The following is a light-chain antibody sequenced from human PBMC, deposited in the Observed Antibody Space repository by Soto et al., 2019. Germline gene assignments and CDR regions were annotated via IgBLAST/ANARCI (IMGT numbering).Light chain of an antibody. CDR1: QRISNT. V-gene: IGKV3-15*01. CDR2: GTS. Sequence: EIVVTQSPATLSVSPGERATLSCRASQRISNTVAWYQQKRSQAPRLLIYGTSTRATGIPARFSGSGAGTEFSLTLSSLQPEDFAVYYWQHDNKWPLITFGGGTKVEIK. J-gene: IGKJ4*01. CDR3: QHDNKWPLIT.